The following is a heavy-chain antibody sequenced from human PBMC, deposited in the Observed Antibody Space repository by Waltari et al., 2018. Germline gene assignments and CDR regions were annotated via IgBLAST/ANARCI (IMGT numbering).Heavy chain of an antibody. CDR2: IHNSGIT. Sequence: QVQLQESGPGLVKPSETLSLPCTVSGGSIRSYYWSWIRQPPGKGLEWIGYIHNSGITNYNPSLKSRVAISVDTSKNQFSLKINSVTAADTAVYYCARGILSGGYYYGLDVWGQGTTVTVSS. J-gene: IGHJ6*02. D-gene: IGHD3-3*01. CDR3: ARGILSGGYYYGLDV. CDR1: GGSIRSYY. V-gene: IGHV4-4*09.